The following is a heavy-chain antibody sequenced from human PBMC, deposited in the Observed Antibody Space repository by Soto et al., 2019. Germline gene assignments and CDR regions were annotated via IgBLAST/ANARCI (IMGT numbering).Heavy chain of an antibody. D-gene: IGHD3-22*01. CDR2: ISSSSGYT. J-gene: IGHJ3*02. Sequence: QVQLVESGGGLCKLGGSLRLSCAASGFTFSDYYMSWIRQAPGKGLEWVSYISSSSGYTNYADSVKGRLTISRDNAKNSLYLQMNSLRAEDTAVYYCARGGDYDTEDAFDIWGQGTMVTVSS. CDR3: ARGGDYDTEDAFDI. V-gene: IGHV3-11*06. CDR1: GFTFSDYY.